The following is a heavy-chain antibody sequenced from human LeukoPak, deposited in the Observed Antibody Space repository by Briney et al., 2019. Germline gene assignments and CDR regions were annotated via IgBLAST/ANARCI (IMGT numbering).Heavy chain of an antibody. CDR1: GFTFSSYA. V-gene: IGHV3-23*01. J-gene: IGHJ4*02. Sequence: RGSLRLTCRTSGFTFSSYAMSWLRQAPGKGLEWVSRISGSGGSTYYAESVKGRFTISRDNSKNTLYLQMNSLRAEDTAVYYCARSRDGYNQGALDYWGKGTLVTVSS. D-gene: IGHD5-24*01. CDR3: ARSRDGYNQGALDY. CDR2: ISGSGGST.